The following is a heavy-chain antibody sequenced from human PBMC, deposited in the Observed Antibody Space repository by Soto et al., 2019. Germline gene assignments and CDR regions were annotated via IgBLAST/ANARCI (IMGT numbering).Heavy chain of an antibody. J-gene: IGHJ4*02. Sequence: PSETLSLTCTVSGGSISSGGYYWSWIRQHPGKGLEWIGYIYYSGSTYYNPSLKSRVTISVDTSKNQFSLKLSSVTAADTAVYYCARSGYSYGPNPLLYWGQGTLGTVSS. CDR3: ARSGYSYGPNPLLY. CDR2: IYYSGST. V-gene: IGHV4-31*03. CDR1: GGSISSGGYY. D-gene: IGHD5-18*01.